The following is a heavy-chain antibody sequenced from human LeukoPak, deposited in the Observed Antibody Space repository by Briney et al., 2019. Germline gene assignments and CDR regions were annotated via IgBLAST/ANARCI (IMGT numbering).Heavy chain of an antibody. J-gene: IGHJ4*02. CDR3: AKDGTGCGGDCYSDY. V-gene: IGHV3-23*01. CDR1: GFTFSSYG. D-gene: IGHD2-21*02. CDR2: ITYSGGNT. Sequence: GGSLRLSCAASGFTFSSYGMSWVRQAPGKGLEWVSAITYSGGNTYYADSAEGRFTISRDNSKNTLYLQMNSLRAEDTAVYYCAKDGTGCGGDCYSDYWGQGTLVTVSS.